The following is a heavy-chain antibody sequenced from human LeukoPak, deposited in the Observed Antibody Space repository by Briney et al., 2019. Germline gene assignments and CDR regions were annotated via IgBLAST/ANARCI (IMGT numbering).Heavy chain of an antibody. CDR1: GFTFSTYG. CDR3: ARESRLAFDI. V-gene: IGHV3-30*02. Sequence: PGGSLRLSCAASGFTFSTYGMHWVRQAPGKGLEWVAFIRYDGSNKYYADSVKGRFTISRDNFKNTLYLQMNSLRAEDTAVYYCARESRLAFDIWGQGTMVTVSS. CDR2: IRYDGSNK. D-gene: IGHD5-12*01. J-gene: IGHJ3*02.